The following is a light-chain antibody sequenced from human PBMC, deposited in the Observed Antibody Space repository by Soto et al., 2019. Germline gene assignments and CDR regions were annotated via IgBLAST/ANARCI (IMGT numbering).Light chain of an antibody. CDR3: AAWDDSLSGVV. CDR2: KNN. J-gene: IGLJ2*01. Sequence: QSVLTQPPSASGTPGQRVTISCSGSSSDIGSNYVYCYQQLPGTAPQLLIYKNNKRPSGVPDRFSGSKSGTSASLAIGGLLSEDEADYYCAAWDDSLSGVVFGGGTKLTVL. CDR1: SSDIGSNY. V-gene: IGLV1-47*01.